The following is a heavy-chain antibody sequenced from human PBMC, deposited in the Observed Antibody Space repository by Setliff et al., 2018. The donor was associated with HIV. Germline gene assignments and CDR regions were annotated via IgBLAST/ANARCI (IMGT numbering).Heavy chain of an antibody. V-gene: IGHV5-51*01. CDR1: GHSFTTYW. D-gene: IGHD6-6*01. CDR3: ARASLAARPHFFDS. CDR2: IYPDDSDI. Sequence: GESLKISCKGSGHSFTTYWIGWVRQMPGKGLEWMGNIYPDDSDITYSPSFQGHVTISADKSITYLQWSTLKASDTAMYYCARASLAARPHFFDSWGQGTLVTVSS. J-gene: IGHJ4*02.